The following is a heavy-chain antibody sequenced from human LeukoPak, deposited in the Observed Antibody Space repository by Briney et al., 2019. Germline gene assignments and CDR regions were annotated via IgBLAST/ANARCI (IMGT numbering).Heavy chain of an antibody. D-gene: IGHD6-19*01. CDR2: MNPNSGNT. Sequence: GASVKVSCKASGYTFTSYDINWVRQATGQGLEWMGWMNPNSGNTGYAQKFQGRVTMTRNTSISTAYMELSSLRSEDTAVYYCARGVGVAGTNYYYYYMDVWGKGTTVTVSS. V-gene: IGHV1-8*01. J-gene: IGHJ6*03. CDR3: ARGVGVAGTNYYYYYMDV. CDR1: GYTFTSYD.